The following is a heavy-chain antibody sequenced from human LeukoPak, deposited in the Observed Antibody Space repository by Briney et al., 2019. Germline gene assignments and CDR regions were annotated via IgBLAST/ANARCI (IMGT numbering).Heavy chain of an antibody. CDR1: GDSVSSNSAA. D-gene: IGHD6-19*01. Sequence: SQTLSLTCAISGDSVSSNSAAWNWIRQSPSRGLEWLGRTYYRSKWYNDYAVSVKSRITINPDTSKNQFSLQLYSVTPEDTAVYYCARRSYSSGWYPSSSGDYFDYWGQGTLVTVSS. CDR3: ARRSYSSGWYPSSSGDYFDY. J-gene: IGHJ4*02. V-gene: IGHV6-1*01. CDR2: TYYRSKWYN.